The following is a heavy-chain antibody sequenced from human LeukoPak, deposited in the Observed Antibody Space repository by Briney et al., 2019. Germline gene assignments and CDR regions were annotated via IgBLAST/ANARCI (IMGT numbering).Heavy chain of an antibody. CDR1: GGSIGTNY. V-gene: IGHV4-59*01. CDR2: IYYTGST. D-gene: IGHD2-21*02. CDR3: ASSRGVVTAYDI. Sequence: SETLSLTCTVSGGSIGTNYWNWIRQPPGKGLEWLGYIYYTGSTSYNPSLKSRVTMSVDTSKNLFSLKLTSVTAADTAVYYCASSRGVVTAYDIWGQGRMVTVCS. J-gene: IGHJ3*02.